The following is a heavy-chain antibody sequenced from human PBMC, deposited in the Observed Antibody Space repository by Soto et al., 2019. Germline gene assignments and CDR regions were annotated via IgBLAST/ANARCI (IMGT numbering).Heavy chain of an antibody. V-gene: IGHV4-31*03. CDR1: GGSIRSGSHY. D-gene: IGHD3-16*01. CDR3: AREGGDGIDY. J-gene: IGHJ4*02. Sequence: PSGTLSLTCTDFGGSIRSGSHYWSWIRQHPGKGLEWIGYIYYSGSTYYNPSLKSRITISISTSKNQFSLKLTSVTAADTAVYYCAREGGDGIDYWGQGTLVTVSS. CDR2: IYYSGST.